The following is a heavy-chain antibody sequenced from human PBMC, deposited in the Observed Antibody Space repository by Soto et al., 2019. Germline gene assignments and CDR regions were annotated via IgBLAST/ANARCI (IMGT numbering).Heavy chain of an antibody. CDR3: AKDFMGAGFGCYED. J-gene: IGHJ4*02. D-gene: IGHD1-26*01. Sequence: PGGSLRLSGTSSGFTFSDYSMTWVRQAPGKGLEWVSSISGDGALTYYADSVKGRFSISKDSSKKTLFLQMNGLRADDTAIYYCAKDFMGAGFGCYEDRGQGTRVLVYS. CDR2: ISGDGALT. CDR1: GFTFSDYS. V-gene: IGHV3-23*01.